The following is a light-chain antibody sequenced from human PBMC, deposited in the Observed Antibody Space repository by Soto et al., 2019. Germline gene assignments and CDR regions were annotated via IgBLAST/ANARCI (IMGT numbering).Light chain of an antibody. J-gene: IGLJ2*01. Sequence: QSALTQPASVSGSPGQSITISCTGPSSDVGGYNYVSWYQQHPGKAPKLMIYDVSNRPSGVSNSFSGSKSGNTASLTLSGLQAEDEADYYCSSYTSSSLVFGGGTKLTVL. CDR3: SSYTSSSLV. CDR2: DVS. V-gene: IGLV2-14*01. CDR1: SSDVGGYNY.